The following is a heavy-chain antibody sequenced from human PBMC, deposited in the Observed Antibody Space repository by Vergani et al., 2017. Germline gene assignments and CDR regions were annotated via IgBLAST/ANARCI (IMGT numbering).Heavy chain of an antibody. Sequence: QVQLQESGPGLVKPSQTLSLTCSVSGDSISSGVYYWNWIRQHPGKCLEWIGYIYSTGSTHHNPSLRRRINMSVDTSKKQFSLKLTSVTAADTAVYYCARDGGEYDKDALDVWGQGTKVTVTS. CDR3: ARDGGEYDKDALDV. J-gene: IGHJ3*01. V-gene: IGHV4-31*03. CDR1: GDSISSGVYY. D-gene: IGHD2-21*01. CDR2: IYSTGST.